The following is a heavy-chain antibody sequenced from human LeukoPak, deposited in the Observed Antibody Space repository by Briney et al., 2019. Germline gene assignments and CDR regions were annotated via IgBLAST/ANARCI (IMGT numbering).Heavy chain of an antibody. V-gene: IGHV3-23*01. Sequence: GGSLRLSCAASGFIFSSYAMSWVRQVPGKGLQWVSSISGSGANTYNADSVKGRFTISRDNSKNTLYLQMNSLRAEDTAVYYCARVIVVRDDAFDIWGQGTMVTVSS. CDR3: ARVIVVRDDAFDI. CDR1: GFIFSSYA. CDR2: ISGSGANT. J-gene: IGHJ3*02. D-gene: IGHD2-21*01.